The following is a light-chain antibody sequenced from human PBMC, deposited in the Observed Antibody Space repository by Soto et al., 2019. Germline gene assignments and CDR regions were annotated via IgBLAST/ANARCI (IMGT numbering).Light chain of an antibody. CDR2: LGS. V-gene: IGKV2-28*01. CDR1: QSLLHSNGYNY. J-gene: IGKJ1*01. CDR3: MQALQTPRT. Sequence: DIVMTQSPLSLPVTPGEPASISCRSSQSLLHSNGYNYLDWYLQKPGQSPQLLIYLGSNRASGVPDRFSGSGSGTDFTLKISRVEAEDVGVYYCMQALQTPRTFCQGTKVESK.